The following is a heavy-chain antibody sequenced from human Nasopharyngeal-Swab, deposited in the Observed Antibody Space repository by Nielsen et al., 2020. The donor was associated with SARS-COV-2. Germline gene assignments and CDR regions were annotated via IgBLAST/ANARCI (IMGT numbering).Heavy chain of an antibody. J-gene: IGHJ6*03. D-gene: IGHD6-13*01. CDR2: ISSSSSYI. V-gene: IGHV3-21*01. CDR1: GFTFSSYS. CDR3: ARDGGNSSSWYWYYYYYMDV. Sequence: GGSLRLSCAASGFTFSSYSMNWVRQAPGKGLEWVSSISSSSSYIYYADSVKGRFPISRDNAKNSLYLQMNSLRAEDTAVYYCARDGGNSSSWYWYYYYYMDVWGKGTTVTVSS.